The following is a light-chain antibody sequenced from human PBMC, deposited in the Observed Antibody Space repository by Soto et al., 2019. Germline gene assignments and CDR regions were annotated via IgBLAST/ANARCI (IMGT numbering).Light chain of an antibody. J-gene: IGKJ1*01. V-gene: IGKV1-5*03. CDR2: KTC. CDR1: QSIDTW. CDR3: QHYKSYPWT. Sequence: DIQMTQSPSSLSASVGDRVIITCRASQSIDTWLAWYQQKPGKAPKFLIYKTCILGSGVPPRFSGSGSGTEFTLTINSLQPDDFATYYCQHYKSYPWTFGQGTKVDIK.